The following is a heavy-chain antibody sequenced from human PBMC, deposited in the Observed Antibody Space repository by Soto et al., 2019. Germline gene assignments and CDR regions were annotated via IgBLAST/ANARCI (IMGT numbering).Heavy chain of an antibody. D-gene: IGHD6-13*01. CDR3: ARDKGPQQLVHGLFFRWFDP. CDR2: ISSSSSYI. V-gene: IGHV3-21*01. J-gene: IGHJ5*02. CDR1: GFTFSSYS. Sequence: GGSLRLSCAASGFTFSSYSMNWVRQAPGKGLEWVSSISSSSSYIYYADSVKGRFTISRDNAKNSLYLQMNSLRAEDTAVYYCARDKGPQQLVHGLFFRWFDPWGQGTLVTVSS.